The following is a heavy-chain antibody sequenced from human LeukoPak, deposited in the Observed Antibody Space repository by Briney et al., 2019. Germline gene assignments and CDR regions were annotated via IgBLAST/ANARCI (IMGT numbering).Heavy chain of an antibody. J-gene: IGHJ4*02. CDR2: IYHSGST. Sequence: PSETLSLTCAVSGGSISSGGYSWSWIRQPPGEGLEWIGYIYHSGSTYYNPSLKSRVTISVDRSKNQFSLKLSSVTAADTAVYYCARHTGYDFWSGLADWGQGTLVTVSS. D-gene: IGHD3-3*01. V-gene: IGHV4-30-2*01. CDR1: GGSISSGGYS. CDR3: ARHTGYDFWSGLAD.